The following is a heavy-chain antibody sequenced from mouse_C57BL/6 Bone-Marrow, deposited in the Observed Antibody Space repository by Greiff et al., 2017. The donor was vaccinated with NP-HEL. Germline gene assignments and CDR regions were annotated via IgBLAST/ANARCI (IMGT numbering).Heavy chain of an antibody. J-gene: IGHJ3*01. D-gene: IGHD2-4*01. CDR3: ARSGIYYDYDVPY. CDR1: GYTFTSYW. V-gene: IGHV1-53*01. Sequence: VQLQQPGTELVKPGASVKLSCKASGYTFTSYWMHWVKQRPGQGLEWIGNINPSNGGTNYNEKFKSKATLTVDKSSSTAYMQLSSLTSEDSAVYYCARSGIYYDYDVPYWGQGTLVTVSA. CDR2: INPSNGGT.